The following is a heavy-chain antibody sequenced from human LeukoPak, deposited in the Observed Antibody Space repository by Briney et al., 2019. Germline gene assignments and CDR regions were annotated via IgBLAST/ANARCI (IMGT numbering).Heavy chain of an antibody. CDR1: GFTFSSYG. CDR3: AKDYSKSYYYMDV. J-gene: IGHJ6*03. Sequence: PGGSLRLSCAASGFTFSSYGMHWVRQAPGKGLVWVAFIRYDGSNKYYADSVKGRFTISRGNSKNTLYLQMNSLRAEDTAVYYCAKDYSKSYYYMDVWGKGTTVTVSS. CDR2: IRYDGSNK. D-gene: IGHD4-11*01. V-gene: IGHV3-30*02.